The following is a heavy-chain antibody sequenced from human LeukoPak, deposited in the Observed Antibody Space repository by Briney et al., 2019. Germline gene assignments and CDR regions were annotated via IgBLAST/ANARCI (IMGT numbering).Heavy chain of an antibody. CDR2: IYYSGST. V-gene: IGHV4-59*01. J-gene: IGHJ4*02. D-gene: IGHD6-19*01. CDR1: GGCISSYY. Sequence: ETLSLTCTVSGGCISSYYWSWIRQPRGKGLEWIGYIYYSGSTNYNPSLKSRVTISVDTSKNQFSLKLSSVTAADTAVYYCARGAVAGTSDYWGQGTLVTVSS. CDR3: ARGAVAGTSDY.